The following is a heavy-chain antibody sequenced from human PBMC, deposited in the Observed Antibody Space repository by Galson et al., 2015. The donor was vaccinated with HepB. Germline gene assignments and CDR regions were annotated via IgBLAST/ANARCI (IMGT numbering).Heavy chain of an antibody. D-gene: IGHD2-2*01. CDR2: IYYSGST. V-gene: IGHV4-30-4*07. CDR1: GGSISSGGYS. CDR3: ARSNIVVVPAARGANFDP. Sequence: TLSLTCAVSGGSISSGGYSWSWIRQPPGKGLEWIGYIYYSGSTYYNPSLKSRVTISVDTSKNQFSLKLSSVTAADTAVYYCARSNIVVVPAARGANFDPWGQGTLATVSS. J-gene: IGHJ5*02.